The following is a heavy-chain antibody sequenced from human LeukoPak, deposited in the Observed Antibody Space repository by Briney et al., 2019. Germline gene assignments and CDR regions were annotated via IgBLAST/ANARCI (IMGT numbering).Heavy chain of an antibody. CDR3: ARQPIIDYYYYMDV. D-gene: IGHD2-15*01. V-gene: IGHV4-39*01. J-gene: IGHJ6*03. CDR2: IYYSGST. Sequence: SETLSLTCTVSGGSISSSSYYWGWIRQPPWKGLEWIGSIYYSGSTYYNPSLKSRVTISVDTSKNQFSLKLSSVTAADTAVYYCARQPIIDYYYYMDVWGKGTTVTVSS. CDR1: GGSISSSSYY.